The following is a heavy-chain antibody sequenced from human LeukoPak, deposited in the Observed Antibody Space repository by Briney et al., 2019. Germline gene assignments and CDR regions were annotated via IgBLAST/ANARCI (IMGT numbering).Heavy chain of an antibody. CDR3: ARPVKRWSSTSCYPPGY. Sequence: ASVKVSCKASGYTFTTYDINWVRQAPGQGLEWMGWMNPNSGDTDYAQKFQGRVTMTRDTSISTAYMELSSLRYEDTAVYYCARPVKRWSSTSCYPPGYWGQGTLVTVSS. V-gene: IGHV1-8*01. CDR1: GYTFTTYD. CDR2: MNPNSGDT. D-gene: IGHD2-2*01. J-gene: IGHJ4*02.